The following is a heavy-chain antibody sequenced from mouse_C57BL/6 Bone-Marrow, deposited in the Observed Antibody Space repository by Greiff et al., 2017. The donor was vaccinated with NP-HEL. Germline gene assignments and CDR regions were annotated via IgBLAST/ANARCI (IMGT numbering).Heavy chain of an antibody. CDR3: ARETYYNGRGAMDY. D-gene: IGHD1-1*01. CDR2: IYPGDGDT. Sequence: QVQLQQSGAELVKPGASVKISCKASGYAFSSYWMNWVKQRPGKGLEWIGQIYPGDGDTNYNGKFKGKATLTADKSSSTAYMQLSSLTSKDSTVYYCARETYYNGRGAMDYWGQGTSVTVSS. J-gene: IGHJ4*01. CDR1: GYAFSSYW. V-gene: IGHV1-80*01.